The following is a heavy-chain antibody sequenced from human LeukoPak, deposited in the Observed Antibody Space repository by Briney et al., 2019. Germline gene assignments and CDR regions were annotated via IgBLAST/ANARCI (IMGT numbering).Heavy chain of an antibody. CDR3: ARDVGELLPFYYYNGMDV. V-gene: IGHV3-11*01. D-gene: IGHD3-16*01. J-gene: IGHJ6*02. Sequence: GGSLRLSCAASGFTFSDYYMSWIRQASGKGLEWVSYISSSGSTIYYADSVKGRFTISRDNAKNSLYLQMNSLRAEDTAVYYCARDVGELLPFYYYNGMDVWGQGTTVTVSS. CDR1: GFTFSDYY. CDR2: ISSSGSTI.